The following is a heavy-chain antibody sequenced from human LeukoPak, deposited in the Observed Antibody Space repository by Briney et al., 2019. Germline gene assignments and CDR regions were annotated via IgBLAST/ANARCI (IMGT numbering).Heavy chain of an antibody. CDR1: GFTFSTYN. CDR2: ISSSSSYI. D-gene: IGHD4-23*01. Sequence: GSLRLSCAASGFTFSTYNMNWVRQAPGKGLEWVSSISSSSSYIYYADSVKGRFTISRDNAKNSLYLQMNSLRAEDTAVYYCARDSPRLTTVVTFVDYWGQGTLVTVSS. V-gene: IGHV3-21*01. CDR3: ARDSPRLTTVVTFVDY. J-gene: IGHJ4*02.